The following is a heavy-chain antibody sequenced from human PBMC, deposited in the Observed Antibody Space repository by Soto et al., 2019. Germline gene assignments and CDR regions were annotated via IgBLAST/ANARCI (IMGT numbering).Heavy chain of an antibody. CDR2: ISYDGSNK. CDR3: ARVLRGYCISTSCSLYYYGMDV. CDR1: GFTFSSYA. V-gene: IGHV3-30-3*01. J-gene: IGHJ6*02. Sequence: SLRLSCAASGFTFSSYAMHWVRQAPGKGLEWVAVISYDGSNKYYADSVKGRFTISRDNSKNTLYLQMNSLRAEDTAVYYCARVLRGYCISTSCSLYYYGMDVWGQGTTVTVSS. D-gene: IGHD2-2*01.